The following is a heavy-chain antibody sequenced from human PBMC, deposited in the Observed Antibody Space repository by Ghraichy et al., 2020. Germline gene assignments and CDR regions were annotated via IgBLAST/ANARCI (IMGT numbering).Heavy chain of an antibody. D-gene: IGHD2-2*01. CDR3: AREIIGYCSSTSCPRETGFDP. V-gene: IGHV1-69*13. CDR1: GGTFSSYA. CDR2: IIPIFGTA. J-gene: IGHJ5*02. Sequence: SVKVSCKASGGTFSSYAISWVRQAPGQGLEWMGGIIPIFGTANYAQKFQGRVTITADESTSTAYMELSSLRSEDTAVYYCAREIIGYCSSTSCPRETGFDPWGQGTLVTVSS.